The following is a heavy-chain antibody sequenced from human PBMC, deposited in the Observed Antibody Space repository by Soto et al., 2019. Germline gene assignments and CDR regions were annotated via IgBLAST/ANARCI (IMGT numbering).Heavy chain of an antibody. Sequence: GGSLRLSCAASGFTISDHYMSWIRQAPGKGLEWVSYISGNGYIIYYADSVKGRFTISRDNAKNSLYLQMNSLRAEDTAVYYCASPDIVARPPSYYYMDVWGKGTTVTVSS. J-gene: IGHJ6*03. CDR1: GFTISDHY. CDR2: ISGNGYII. CDR3: ASPDIVARPPSYYYMDV. V-gene: IGHV3-11*01. D-gene: IGHD6-6*01.